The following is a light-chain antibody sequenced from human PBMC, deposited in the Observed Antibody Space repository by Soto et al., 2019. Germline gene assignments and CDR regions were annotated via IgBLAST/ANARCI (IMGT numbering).Light chain of an antibody. J-gene: IGKJ5*01. CDR3: QQSYTTASIT. CDR1: QSISRN. V-gene: IGKV1-39*01. Sequence: DIQMTQSPSSLSASVGDRVTITCRASQSISRNLNWYQHKPGKAPKLLIYAASSLKNGVPSRFSGGGSGTEFTLSISSLQPKDFGTYYCQQSYTTASITFGQGTRLEIK. CDR2: AAS.